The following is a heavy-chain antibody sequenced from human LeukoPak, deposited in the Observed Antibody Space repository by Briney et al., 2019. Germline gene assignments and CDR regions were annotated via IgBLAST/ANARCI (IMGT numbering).Heavy chain of an antibody. D-gene: IGHD3-22*01. J-gene: IGHJ3*02. Sequence: GGSLRLSCAASGFTFSSYAMHWVRQAPGKGLEWVAVISYDGSNKYYADSVRGRFTISRDNSKNTLYLQMNSLRAEDTAVYYCARDGYYYDSSGYYYTAFDIWGQGTMVTVSS. CDR3: ARDGYYYDSSGYYYTAFDI. V-gene: IGHV3-30*04. CDR1: GFTFSSYA. CDR2: ISYDGSNK.